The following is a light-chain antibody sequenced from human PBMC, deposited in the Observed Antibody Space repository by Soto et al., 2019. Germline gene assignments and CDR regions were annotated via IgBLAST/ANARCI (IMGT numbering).Light chain of an antibody. J-gene: IGLJ3*02. CDR1: NIGSKS. CDR2: DDS. CDR3: QVWYSRTDQGV. V-gene: IGLV3-21*02. Sequence: SYELTQPPSVSVAPGQTARITCEGNNIGSKSVHWYQQKPGQAPVLVVYDDSDRPSGIPERFSGSNSGNTATLTISRVEAGDEADYYCQVWYSRTDQGVFGGGTKLTVL.